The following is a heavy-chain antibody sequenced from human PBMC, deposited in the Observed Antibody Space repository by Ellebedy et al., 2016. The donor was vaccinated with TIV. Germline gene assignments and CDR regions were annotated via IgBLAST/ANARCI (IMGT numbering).Heavy chain of an antibody. J-gene: IGHJ4*02. CDR2: IYYSGST. Sequence: MPSETLSLTCTVSGGSISSYYWSWIRQPPGKGLEWIGYIYYSGSTNYNPSLKSRVTISVDTSKNQFSLRLSSVTAADTAVYYCARELCSRTSCYCDYWGQGTLVTISS. D-gene: IGHD2-2*01. CDR3: ARELCSRTSCYCDY. V-gene: IGHV4-59*01. CDR1: GGSISSYY.